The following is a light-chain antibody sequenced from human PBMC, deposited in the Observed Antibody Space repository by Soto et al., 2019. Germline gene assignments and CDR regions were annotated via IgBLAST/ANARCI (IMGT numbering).Light chain of an antibody. CDR3: LHEYNYPWT. V-gene: IGKV1-6*01. J-gene: IGKJ1*01. CDR1: QNIHSY. CDR2: GVS. Sequence: PQSPSSLSASVGDRVTITCRASQNIHSYLNWYKQTPGKPPELLIFGVSNLESGVPSRFSGSGSGTRFTLTITSLQPEDVATYYCLHEYNYPWTFGQGTKVDIK.